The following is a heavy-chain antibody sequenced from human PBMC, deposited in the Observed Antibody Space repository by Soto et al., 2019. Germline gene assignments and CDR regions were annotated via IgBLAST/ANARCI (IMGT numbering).Heavy chain of an antibody. CDR2: IVVGSGNT. D-gene: IGHD3-22*01. V-gene: IGHV1-58*01. J-gene: IGHJ4*02. Sequence: QMQLVQSGPEVKKPGTSVKVSCKASGFTFTSSAVQWVRQARGQRLEWIGWIVVGSGNTNYAQKFQERGTINRDMSTSTAYMELSSLRSEDTAVYYCAVPGSDYYDSSGYDYWGQGTLVTVSS. CDR3: AVPGSDYYDSSGYDY. CDR1: GFTFTSSA.